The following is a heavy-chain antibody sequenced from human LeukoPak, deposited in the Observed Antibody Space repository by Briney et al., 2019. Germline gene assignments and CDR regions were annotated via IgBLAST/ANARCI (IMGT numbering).Heavy chain of an antibody. V-gene: IGHV4-59*01. Sequence: SETLSLTCTVSGGSIGRYYWSWIRQSPGKGLEWIGYFRYSGSTNYKPSLKSRVTISVDTSKNQFSLRLSSVTAADTAVYYCARGGYYDSSGYYNWYLDLWGRGTLVTVSS. CDR2: FRYSGST. J-gene: IGHJ2*01. CDR3: ARGGYYDSSGYYNWYLDL. D-gene: IGHD3-22*01. CDR1: GGSIGRYY.